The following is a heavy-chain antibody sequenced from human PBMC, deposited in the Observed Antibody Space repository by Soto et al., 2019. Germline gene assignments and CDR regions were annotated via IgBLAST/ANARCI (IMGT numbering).Heavy chain of an antibody. CDR2: ISAYNGNT. V-gene: IGHV1-18*04. Sequence: VASVKVSCKASGYTFTSYGISWVRQAPGQGLEWMGWISAYNGNTNYAQKLQGRVTMTTDTSTSTAYMELRSLRSDDTAVYYCARGGAVVVPALGYSSSWPQDYWGQGTLVTV. D-gene: IGHD6-13*01. CDR3: ARGGAVVVPALGYSSSWPQDY. J-gene: IGHJ4*02. CDR1: GYTFTSYG.